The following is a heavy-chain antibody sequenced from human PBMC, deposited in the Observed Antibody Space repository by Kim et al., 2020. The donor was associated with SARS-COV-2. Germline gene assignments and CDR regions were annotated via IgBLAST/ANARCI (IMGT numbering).Heavy chain of an antibody. CDR3: ARDIYDSSGYYYCYGCAFDI. Sequence: GGSLRLSCAASGFTFSSYSMNWVRQAPGKGLEWVSSISSSSSYIYYADSVKGRFTISRDNAKNSLYLQMNSLRAEDTAVYYCARDIYDSSGYYYCYGCAFDIWGQGTMVTVSS. CDR1: GFTFSSYS. D-gene: IGHD3-22*01. V-gene: IGHV3-21*01. J-gene: IGHJ3*02. CDR2: ISSSSSYI.